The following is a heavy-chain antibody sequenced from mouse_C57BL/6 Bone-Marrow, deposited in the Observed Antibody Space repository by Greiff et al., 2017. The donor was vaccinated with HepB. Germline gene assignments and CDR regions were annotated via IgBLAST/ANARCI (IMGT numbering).Heavy chain of an antibody. D-gene: IGHD3-2*02. CDR2: INPSTGGN. CDR3: ARQLRLRAMDY. J-gene: IGHJ4*01. V-gene: IGHV1-42*01. CDR1: GYSFTGYY. Sequence: VQLKQSGPELVKPGASVKISCKASGYSFTGYYMNWVKQSPEKSLEWIGEINPSTGGNTYNQKFKAKATLTVDKSSSTAYMQHKSLTSEDSAVYYCARQLRLRAMDYWGQGTSVTVSS.